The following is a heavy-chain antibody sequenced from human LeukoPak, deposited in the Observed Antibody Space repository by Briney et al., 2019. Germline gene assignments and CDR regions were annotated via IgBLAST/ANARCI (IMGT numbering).Heavy chain of an antibody. CDR2: IYHSGST. Sequence: SGTLSLTCAVSGGSFSSSNWWNWVRQPPGKGLEWIGEIYHSGSTNYNPSLKSRVTISVDTSKNQFSLKLSSVTAADTAVYYCASGPKGGSSSWLYYFDYWGQGTLVTVSS. J-gene: IGHJ4*02. V-gene: IGHV4-4*02. D-gene: IGHD6-13*01. CDR3: ASGPKGGSSSWLYYFDY. CDR1: GGSFSSSNW.